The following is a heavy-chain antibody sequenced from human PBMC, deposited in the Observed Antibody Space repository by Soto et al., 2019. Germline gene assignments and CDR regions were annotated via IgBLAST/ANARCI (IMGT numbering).Heavy chain of an antibody. D-gene: IGHD4-17*01. CDR3: AKAHYGDYFDY. CDR2: ISYDGSNK. Sequence: GGSLRLSCAASGFTFSSYGMHWVRQAPGKALGWVAVISYDGSNKYYADSVKGRSTTSRDNSKNTLYLQMNSLRAEDTAVYYCAKAHYGDYFDYWGQGTLVTVSS. CDR1: GFTFSSYG. V-gene: IGHV3-30*18. J-gene: IGHJ4*02.